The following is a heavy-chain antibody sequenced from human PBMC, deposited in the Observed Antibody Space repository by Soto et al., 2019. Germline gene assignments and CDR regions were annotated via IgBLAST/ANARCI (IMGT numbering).Heavy chain of an antibody. D-gene: IGHD3-22*01. Sequence: SETLSLTCTVSGGSISSSSYYWGWIRQPPGKGLEWIGNIYYSGSTNYNPSLKSRVTISVDTSKSQFSLKLTSVTAADTAVYYCASHSSGYYYFDYWGQGTLVTVSS. CDR2: IYYSGST. CDR1: GGSISSSSYY. V-gene: IGHV4-39*01. J-gene: IGHJ4*02. CDR3: ASHSSGYYYFDY.